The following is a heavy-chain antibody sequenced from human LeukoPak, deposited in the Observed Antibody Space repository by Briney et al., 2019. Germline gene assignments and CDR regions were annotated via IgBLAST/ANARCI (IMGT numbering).Heavy chain of an antibody. D-gene: IGHD2-2*01. CDR2: ISPYNDKT. J-gene: IGHJ6*02. CDR3: ARVVAAAPVPYGMDV. Sequence: ASVKVSCRASGYTFTIYGVSWVRQAPGQGLEWMGWISPYNDKTDYAQKLQGRVTMTTETSTSTAYLELRSLTSDDTAVYYCARVVAAAPVPYGMDVWGQGTTVTVSS. CDR1: GYTFTIYG. V-gene: IGHV1-18*01.